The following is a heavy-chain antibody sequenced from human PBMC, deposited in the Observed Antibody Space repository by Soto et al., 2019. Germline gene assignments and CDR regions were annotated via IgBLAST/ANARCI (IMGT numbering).Heavy chain of an antibody. D-gene: IGHD5-18*01. J-gene: IGHJ6*02. CDR2: ISYSGST. CDR1: GDSINNYF. V-gene: IGHV4-59*01. Sequence: SETLSLTCTISGDSINNYFWNWIRQTPGKVLEWFGYISYSGSTSYNPSLQSRVTISSDTSKNHFSLKLSSVTAADTAVYYCARARQRDTGRGLDVWGQGTTDNVSS. CDR3: ARARQRDTGRGLDV.